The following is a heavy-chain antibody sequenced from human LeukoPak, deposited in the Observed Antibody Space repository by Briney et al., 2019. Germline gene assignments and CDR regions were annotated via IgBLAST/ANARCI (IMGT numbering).Heavy chain of an antibody. J-gene: IGHJ4*02. D-gene: IGHD2-15*01. Sequence: ASVTVSCKASGYTFTSYDINWVRQAAGQGLEWMGWMNPNSANTGYAQKFQDRVTMTRNTSISTAYMELSSLRSEDTAVYYCARGAPGGHCSGNSCPYFDYWGQGTLVTVSS. CDR3: ARGAPGGHCSGNSCPYFDY. V-gene: IGHV1-8*01. CDR1: GYTFTSYD. CDR2: MNPNSANT.